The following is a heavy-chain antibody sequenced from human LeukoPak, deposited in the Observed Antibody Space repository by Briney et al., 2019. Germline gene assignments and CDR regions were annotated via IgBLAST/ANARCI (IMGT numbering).Heavy chain of an antibody. CDR1: GFTFSAYY. CDR2: VSNDGGMK. J-gene: IGHJ4*02. V-gene: IGHV3-30*18. D-gene: IGHD1/OR15-1a*01. Sequence: GGSLRLSCAASGFTFSAYYMHWVRPAPGKGLEWVALVSNDGGMKYYGASVRGRFTISRDNPENTLYLQMNSLRADDTAVYYCAKGGEQKTFRCGMDSWGQGTLVTVSS. CDR3: AKGGEQKTFRCGMDS.